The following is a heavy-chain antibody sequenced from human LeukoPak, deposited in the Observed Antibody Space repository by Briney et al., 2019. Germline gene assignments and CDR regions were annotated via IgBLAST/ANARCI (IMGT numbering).Heavy chain of an antibody. CDR3: ARGPRVATYYFDY. CDR2: ISYDGGNK. D-gene: IGHD5-12*01. Sequence: GRSLRLSCAASGFTFSSYAMHWVRQAPGKGLEWVAVISYDGGNKYYADSVKGRFTISRDNSKNTLYLQMNSLRAEDTAVYYCARGPRVATYYFDYWGQGTLVTVSS. CDR1: GFTFSSYA. V-gene: IGHV3-30*04. J-gene: IGHJ4*02.